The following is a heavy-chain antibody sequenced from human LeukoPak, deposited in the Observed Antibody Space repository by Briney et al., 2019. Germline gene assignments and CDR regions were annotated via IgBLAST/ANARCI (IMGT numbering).Heavy chain of an antibody. CDR2: IYYSGST. D-gene: IGHD3-22*01. CDR3: ARSSGYYLNGWFDP. V-gene: IGHV4-59*01. CDR1: GGSISSYY. J-gene: IGHJ5*02. Sequence: SETLSLTCVVSGGSISSYYWSWIRQPPGKGLEWIGYIYYSGSTNYNPSLKSRVTISVDTSKNQSSLKLSSVTAADTAVYYCARSSGYYLNGWFDPWGQGTLVTVSS.